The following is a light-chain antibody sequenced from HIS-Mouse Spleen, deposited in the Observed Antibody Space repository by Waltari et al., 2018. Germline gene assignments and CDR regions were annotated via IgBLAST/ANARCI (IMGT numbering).Light chain of an antibody. CDR1: SSHVGGYTY. CDR2: DVS. V-gene: IGLV2-11*01. Sequence: QSALTQPRSVSGSPGQSVTISCTGTSSHVGGYTYVSWYQQHPGKAPKLMIYDVSKRPSGVPDRFSGSKSGNTASLTISGLQAEDEADYYCCSYAGSYTFAYVFGTGTKVAVL. CDR3: CSYAGSYTFAYV. J-gene: IGLJ1*01.